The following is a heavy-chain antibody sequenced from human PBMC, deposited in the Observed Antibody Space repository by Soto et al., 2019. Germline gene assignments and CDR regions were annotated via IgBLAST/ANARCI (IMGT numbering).Heavy chain of an antibody. Sequence: GESLKISCKGSGYSFTSYWIGWVRQMPGKGLEWMGIIYPSDSDIRYSPSFQGQVTISVDRSISTAYLQWNSPKASDTAMYYCARRSRSGCSAPSCYYYYAMDVWGQGTTVTVSS. V-gene: IGHV5-51*01. J-gene: IGHJ6*02. CDR1: GYSFTSYW. D-gene: IGHD6-19*01. CDR3: ARRSRSGCSAPSCYYYYAMDV. CDR2: IYPSDSDI.